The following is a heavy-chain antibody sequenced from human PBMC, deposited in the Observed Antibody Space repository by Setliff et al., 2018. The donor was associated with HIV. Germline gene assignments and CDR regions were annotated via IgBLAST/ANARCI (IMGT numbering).Heavy chain of an antibody. CDR1: GYSISNGYY. V-gene: IGHV4-38-2*01. CDR3: ARGGIYPHFFDY. D-gene: IGHD5-12*01. J-gene: IGHJ4*02. CDR2: IDHIGST. Sequence: PSETLSLTCAVSGYSISNGYYWAWIRQPPGKGLEWIGSIDHIGSTYYNPSLKGRVTISVDTSKNQFSLRLRAVTAADTAVYYCARGGIYPHFFDYWGQGTLVTVSS.